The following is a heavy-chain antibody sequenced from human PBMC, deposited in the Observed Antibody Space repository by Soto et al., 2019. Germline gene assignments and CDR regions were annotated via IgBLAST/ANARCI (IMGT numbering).Heavy chain of an antibody. V-gene: IGHV1-18*01. Sequence: ASVKVSCKASGYTFTSYGISWVRQAPGQGLEWMGWISAYNGNTNYAQKLQGRVTMTTDTSTSTAYMELGSLRAEDTAVYYCAREDTAMAFDYWGQGTLVTVSS. D-gene: IGHD5-18*01. CDR2: ISAYNGNT. CDR1: GYTFTSYG. CDR3: AREDTAMAFDY. J-gene: IGHJ4*02.